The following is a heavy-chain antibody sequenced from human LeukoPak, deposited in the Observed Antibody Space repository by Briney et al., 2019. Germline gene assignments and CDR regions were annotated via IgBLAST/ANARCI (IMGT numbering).Heavy chain of an antibody. CDR2: ISSSSSYI. J-gene: IGHJ6*03. Sequence: GGSLRLSCAASGFTFSIYSMNWVRQAPGKGLEWVSCISSSSSYIYYADSVKGRFTISRDNAKNSLYLQMNSLRAEDTAVYYCAGLVVVAADVGLDYYMDVWGKGTTVTVSS. CDR3: AGLVVVAADVGLDYYMDV. CDR1: GFTFSIYS. D-gene: IGHD2-15*01. V-gene: IGHV3-21*01.